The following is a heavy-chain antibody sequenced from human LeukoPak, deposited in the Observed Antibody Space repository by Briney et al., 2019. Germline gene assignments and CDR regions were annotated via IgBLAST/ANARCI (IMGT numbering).Heavy chain of an antibody. V-gene: IGHV4-34*01. CDR2: INHSGST. J-gene: IGHJ4*02. D-gene: IGHD6-19*01. CDR3: ASLRIAMAGTGYYFDY. Sequence: SSETLSLTCAVYGGSFSGYYCSRIRQPPGKGLEWIGEINHSGSTNYNPSLKSRVTISVDTSKNQFSLKLSSVTAADTAVYCCASLRIAMAGTGYYFDYWGQGTLVTVSS. CDR1: GGSFSGYY.